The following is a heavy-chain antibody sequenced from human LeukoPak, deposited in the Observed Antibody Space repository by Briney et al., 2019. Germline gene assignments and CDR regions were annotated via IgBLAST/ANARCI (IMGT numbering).Heavy chain of an antibody. J-gene: IGHJ6*03. Sequence: SVKVSCKASGYTFTSYGISWVRQAPGQGLEWMGGIIPIFGTANYAQKFQGRVTITRNTSISTAYMELSSLRSEDTAVYYCARGVQYSKYYYYYYMDVWGKGTTVTVSS. CDR2: IIPIFGTA. V-gene: IGHV1-69*05. CDR3: ARGVQYSKYYYYYYMDV. D-gene: IGHD6-6*01. CDR1: GYTFTSYG.